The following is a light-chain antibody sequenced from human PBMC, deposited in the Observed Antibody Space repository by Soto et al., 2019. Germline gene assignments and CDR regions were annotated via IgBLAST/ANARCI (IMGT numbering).Light chain of an antibody. J-gene: IGLJ1*01. CDR2: DTT. Sequence: QAVATLEASLTLSQGGTVSLTCGSSTGTVTNGLYPYWFQQKPGQAPRTLIYDTTNSHPWTPARFSGSFLGGKAALTLSGGQPDDEAEYDCLLSYNGPDVFGSGTQGTVL. CDR3: LLSYNGPDV. V-gene: IGLV7-46*01. CDR1: TGTVTNGLY.